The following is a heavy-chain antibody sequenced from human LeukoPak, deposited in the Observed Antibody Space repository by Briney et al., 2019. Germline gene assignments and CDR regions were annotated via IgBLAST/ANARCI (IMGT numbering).Heavy chain of an antibody. CDR3: TRDLGWQQLVPSDY. Sequence: GGSLRLSCTASGFTFGDYAMSWVRQAPGKGLEWAGFIRSKAYGGTTEYAASVKGRFTISRDDSKSIAYLQMNSLKTEDTAVYYCTRDLGWQQLVPSDYWGQGTLVTVSS. V-gene: IGHV3-49*04. D-gene: IGHD6-13*01. CDR2: IRSKAYGGTT. CDR1: GFTFGDYA. J-gene: IGHJ4*02.